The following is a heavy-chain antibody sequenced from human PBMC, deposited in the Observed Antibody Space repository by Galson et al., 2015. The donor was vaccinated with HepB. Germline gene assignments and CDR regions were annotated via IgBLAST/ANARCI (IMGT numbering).Heavy chain of an antibody. CDR1: GFTFSSYA. CDR3: AKGRKGRLGTYYHYYNMDV. V-gene: IGHV3-23*01. J-gene: IGHJ6*02. Sequence: SLRLSCADSGFTFSSYAMTWVRQAPGKGLQWVSGINGSGGSKYYADSVKGRFTISRDNSKNTLYLQMNSLRVEDTAVYYCAKGRKGRLGTYYHYYNMDVWGQGTTVTVFS. D-gene: IGHD3-10*01. CDR2: INGSGGSK.